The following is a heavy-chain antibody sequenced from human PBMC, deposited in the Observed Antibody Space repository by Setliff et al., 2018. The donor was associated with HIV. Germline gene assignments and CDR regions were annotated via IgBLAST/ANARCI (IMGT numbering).Heavy chain of an antibody. V-gene: IGHV3-21*01. D-gene: IGHD3-3*01. CDR1: GFTFSSYS. CDR3: ARDNLYYNLYDGSPVYGMDV. J-gene: IGHJ6*02. Sequence: PGGSLRLSCAASGFTFSSYSMNWARQAPGKGLEWVSSISSSSSYIYYADSVKGRFTISRDNAKNSLYLQMNSLRAEDTGVYYCARDNLYYNLYDGSPVYGMDVWGQGTTVTVSS. CDR2: ISSSSSYI.